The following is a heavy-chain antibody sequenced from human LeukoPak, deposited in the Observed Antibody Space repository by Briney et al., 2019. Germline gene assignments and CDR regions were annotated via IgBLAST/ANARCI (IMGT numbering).Heavy chain of an antibody. CDR2: IYYSGST. CDR1: GGSISSGGYY. CDR3: ARVISNWFAP. J-gene: IGHJ5*02. Sequence: SQTLSLACTVSGGSISSGGYYWSWIRQHPGKGLEWIGYIYYSGSTYYNPSLKSRVTISVDTSKNQFSLKLSSVTAADTAVYYCARVISNWFAPWGQGTLVTVSS. V-gene: IGHV4-31*03. D-gene: IGHD3-16*02.